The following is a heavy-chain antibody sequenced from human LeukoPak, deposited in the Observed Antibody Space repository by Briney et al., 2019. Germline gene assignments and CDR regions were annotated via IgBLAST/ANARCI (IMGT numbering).Heavy chain of an antibody. CDR3: ARDSETETGWYYYGMDV. D-gene: IGHD1-1*01. CDR1: GFTVSRNY. V-gene: IGHV3-53*01. J-gene: IGHJ6*02. CDR2: IYSGGST. Sequence: GGSLRLSCAASGFTVSRNYMNWVRQAPGKGLEWVSVIYSGGSTYYADSVKGRFTITRDNSKNTVYLQMNSLRAEDTAVYYCARDSETETGWYYYGMDVWGQGTTVTVSS.